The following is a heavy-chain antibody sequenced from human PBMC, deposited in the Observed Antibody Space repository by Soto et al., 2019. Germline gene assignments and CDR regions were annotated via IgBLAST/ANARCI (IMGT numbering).Heavy chain of an antibody. CDR2: ISSSSYI. V-gene: IGHV3-21*01. Sequence: PGGSLRLSCAASGFTFSSYSMNWVRQAPGKGLEWVSSISSSSYIYYADSVKGRFTISRDNAKNSLYLQMNSLRAEDTAVYYCARDLITMVRGVIITDAFDIWGQGTMVTVSS. CDR1: GFTFSSYS. D-gene: IGHD3-10*01. J-gene: IGHJ3*02. CDR3: ARDLITMVRGVIITDAFDI.